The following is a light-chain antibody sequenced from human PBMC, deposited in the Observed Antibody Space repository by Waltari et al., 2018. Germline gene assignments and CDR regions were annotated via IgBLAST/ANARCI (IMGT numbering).Light chain of an antibody. CDR3: QAWDSYFVV. J-gene: IGLJ2*01. V-gene: IGLV3-1*01. Sequence: SYELTQPPSVSVSPGPTASINCSGDTLGDKYACWYQQKPGQSPVLVIYQDNMRPSGIPERFSGSNSGNTATLTISGTQAMDEADYYCQAWDSYFVVFGGGTKLTVL. CDR2: QDN. CDR1: TLGDKY.